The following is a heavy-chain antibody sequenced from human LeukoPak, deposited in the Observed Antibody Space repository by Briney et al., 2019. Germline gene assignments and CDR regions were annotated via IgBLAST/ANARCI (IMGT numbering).Heavy chain of an antibody. CDR1: GCTFSSYG. D-gene: IGHD3-10*01. J-gene: IGHJ4*02. Sequence: GGSLRLSCAASGCTFSSYGMHWVRQAPGKGREGVAVVSYDGSNKYYADSVKGRFTISRDNSKNTLYLQMNSLRAEDTAVYYCAKGGLWFGELLSSPRFDYWGQGTLVTVSS. V-gene: IGHV3-30*18. CDR2: VSYDGSNK. CDR3: AKGGLWFGELLSSPRFDY.